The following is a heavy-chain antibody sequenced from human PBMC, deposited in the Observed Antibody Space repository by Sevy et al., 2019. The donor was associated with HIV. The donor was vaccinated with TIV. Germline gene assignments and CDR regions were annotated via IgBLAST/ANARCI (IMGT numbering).Heavy chain of an antibody. CDR3: SRVQGTITPYNYFGMDV. CDR1: GFTFGDYA. V-gene: IGHV3-49*03. Sequence: GGSLRLSCTASGFTFGDYAMSWLRQAPGKGLEWVGFIKSKTYGGTTEYAASVKGRFTISRDDSKRIAYLQMNSLKTEDTALYYCSRVQGTITPYNYFGMDVWGQGTTVTDSS. CDR2: IKSKTYGGTT. D-gene: IGHD5-12*01. J-gene: IGHJ6*02.